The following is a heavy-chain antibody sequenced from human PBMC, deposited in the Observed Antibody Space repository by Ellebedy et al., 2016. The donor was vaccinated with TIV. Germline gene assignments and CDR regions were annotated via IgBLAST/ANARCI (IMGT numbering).Heavy chain of an antibody. CDR3: AIDPYNWNGPFDY. CDR1: GFTFSSSW. D-gene: IGHD1-20*01. CDR2: INGDGSNI. J-gene: IGHJ4*02. V-gene: IGHV3-74*01. Sequence: GESLKISCAASGFTFSSSWVHWVRQVPGKGRVWVARINGDGSNIGYADSVKGRFTISRDNAKSTPYLQMNSLRAEDTAVYYCAIDPYNWNGPFDYWGQGTLVTVSS.